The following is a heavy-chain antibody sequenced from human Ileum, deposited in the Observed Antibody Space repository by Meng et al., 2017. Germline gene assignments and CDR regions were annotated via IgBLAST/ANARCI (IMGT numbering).Heavy chain of an antibody. Sequence: QRHHGCELLFKPSATPCLTLACFCCAFNDYYWGWVPVCPGKGLEWIGQIHHSGRTNYKSSLERRVTISVDTSKSQFSLKLTSVTAADTAMYYCVRGPARETHDFDYWGQGALVTVSS. V-gene: IGHV4-34*01. CDR3: VRGPARETHDFDY. J-gene: IGHJ4*02. CDR1: CCAFNDYY. CDR2: IHHSGRT. D-gene: IGHD1-26*01.